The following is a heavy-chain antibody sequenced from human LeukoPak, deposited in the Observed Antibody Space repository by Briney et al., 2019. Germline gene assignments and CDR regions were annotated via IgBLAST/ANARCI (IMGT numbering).Heavy chain of an antibody. CDR3: ARAPPYYDFWSGDYYYYYMDV. Sequence: ASVKVSCKASGYTFTSYGISWVRQAPGQGLEWMGWISAYNGNTNYAQKLQGRVTMTTDTSTSTAYMELRSLRSDDTAVYYCARAPPYYDFWSGDYYYYYMDVWGEGTTVTVSS. CDR1: GYTFTSYG. J-gene: IGHJ6*03. CDR2: ISAYNGNT. D-gene: IGHD3-3*01. V-gene: IGHV1-18*01.